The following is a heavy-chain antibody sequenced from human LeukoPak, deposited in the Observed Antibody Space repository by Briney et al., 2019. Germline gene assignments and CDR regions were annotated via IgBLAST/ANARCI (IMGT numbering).Heavy chain of an antibody. CDR1: GYTFTSYG. V-gene: IGHV1-18*01. Sequence: AASVKVSCKASGYTFTSYGISWVRQAPGQGLEWMGWISAYNDNTNYAQKLQGRVTMTTDTSTSTAYMELRSLRSDDTAVYYCARGGGSPYYYYGMDVWGQGTTVTVSS. D-gene: IGHD1-26*01. CDR3: ARGGGSPYYYYGMDV. J-gene: IGHJ6*02. CDR2: ISAYNDNT.